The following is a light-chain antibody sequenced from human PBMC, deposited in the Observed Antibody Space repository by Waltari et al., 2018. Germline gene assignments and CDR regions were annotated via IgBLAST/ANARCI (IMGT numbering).Light chain of an antibody. CDR3: QSYDSSNVVV. CDR1: SGSIGRNY. Sequence: FMLTQPPSVSESPGKTVTISCTRSSGSIGRNYVQWHQQRPGSSPTTVIYEDNQRPSGVPDRFSGSIDSSSNSASLTISGLTTEDEADYYCQSYDSSNVVVFGGGTKLTVL. J-gene: IGLJ2*01. CDR2: EDN. V-gene: IGLV6-57*01.